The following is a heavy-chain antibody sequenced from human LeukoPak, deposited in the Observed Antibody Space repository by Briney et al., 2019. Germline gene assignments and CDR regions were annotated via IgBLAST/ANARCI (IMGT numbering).Heavy chain of an antibody. CDR3: VKDRPCETCMPMDA. CDR2: LGRSGEYK. Sequence: GGSLRLSCAASGFRFTDYSMSWVRQAPGKGLEWVAGLGRSGEYKYYADSVKGRLTISRDNSKDTLSLQVNSLRAEDSAIYFCVKDRPCETCMPMDAWGQGTTVTVSS. D-gene: IGHD2-2*01. CDR1: GFRFTDYS. J-gene: IGHJ6*02. V-gene: IGHV3-23*01.